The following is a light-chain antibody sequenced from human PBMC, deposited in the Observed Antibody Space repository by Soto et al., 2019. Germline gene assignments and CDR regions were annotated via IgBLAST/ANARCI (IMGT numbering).Light chain of an antibody. CDR2: AAS. CDR3: QQTFRTPFT. CDR1: QTVRTY. Sequence: GDRVTITCRASQTVRTYLNWYQQKPGKAPTLLVYAASTLGSAVPPRFTGAGSETDFTLTISGLQPEDFATYYCQQTFRTPFTFGQGTRLE. V-gene: IGKV1-39*01. J-gene: IGKJ5*01.